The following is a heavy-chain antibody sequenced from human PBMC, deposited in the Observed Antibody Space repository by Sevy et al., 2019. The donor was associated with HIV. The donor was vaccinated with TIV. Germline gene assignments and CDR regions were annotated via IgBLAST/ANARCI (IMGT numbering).Heavy chain of an antibody. CDR1: GYTFTSYA. J-gene: IGHJ6*02. Sequence: ASVKVSCKASGYTFTSYAMNWVRQAPGQGLEWMGWINTNTGNPTYAQGFTGRFVFSLDTSVSTAYLQISSLKAEDTAVYYCARGESSSDPYYYYGMDVWGQGTTVTVSS. CDR2: INTNTGNP. V-gene: IGHV7-4-1*02. CDR3: ARGESSSDPYYYYGMDV. D-gene: IGHD6-6*01.